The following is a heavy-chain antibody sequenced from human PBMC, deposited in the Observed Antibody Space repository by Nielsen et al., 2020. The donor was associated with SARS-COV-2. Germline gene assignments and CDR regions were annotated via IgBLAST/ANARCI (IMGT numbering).Heavy chain of an antibody. Sequence: GGSLRLSCAASGFAFSYFPMHWVRQAPGKGLEWVAIISNDGSKKYYADSVKGRFTISRDNSKNTLFLQMNSLRKEDTAVYYCVREGYCSNGICYTAAPLDVWGLGTTVTVSS. J-gene: IGHJ6*02. CDR3: VREGYCSNGICYTAAPLDV. D-gene: IGHD2-8*01. CDR1: GFAFSYFP. CDR2: ISNDGSKK. V-gene: IGHV3-30*04.